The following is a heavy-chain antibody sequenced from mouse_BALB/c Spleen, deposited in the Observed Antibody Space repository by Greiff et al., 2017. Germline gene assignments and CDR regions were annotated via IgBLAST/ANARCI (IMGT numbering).Heavy chain of an antibody. CDR2: ISSGGGNT. D-gene: IGHD2-14*01. V-gene: IGHV5-9*03. J-gene: IGHJ2*01. CDR3: ARYKVRGLFDY. CDR1: GFTFSSYT. Sequence: EVMLVESGGGLVKPGGSLKLSCAASGFTFSSYTMSWVRQTPEKRLEWVATISSGGGNTYYPDSVKGRFTISRDNAKNNLYLQMSSLRSEDTALYYCARYKVRGLFDYWGQGTTLTVSS.